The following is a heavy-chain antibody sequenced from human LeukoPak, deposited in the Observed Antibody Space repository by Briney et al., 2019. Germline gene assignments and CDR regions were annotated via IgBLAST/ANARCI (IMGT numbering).Heavy chain of an antibody. Sequence: SVKVSCKASGGTFSSYAISWVRQAPGQGLEWMGRIIPILGIANYAQKFQGRVTITADKSTSTAYMELSSLRSDDTAVYYCARVSYYYGSGSYHTHDYWGQGTLVTVSS. CDR2: IIPILGIA. D-gene: IGHD3-10*01. CDR1: GGTFSSYA. CDR3: ARVSYYYGSGSYHTHDY. V-gene: IGHV1-69*04. J-gene: IGHJ4*02.